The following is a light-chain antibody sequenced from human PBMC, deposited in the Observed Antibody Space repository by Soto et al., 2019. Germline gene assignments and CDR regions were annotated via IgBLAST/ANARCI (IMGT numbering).Light chain of an antibody. CDR3: QQYDNWPPWT. CDR2: GAS. CDR1: QSVNSN. Sequence: EIVMTQSPATLSVSPGERATLSCRASQSVNSNMAWYQQKPGQVPRLLIYGASTRATGIPARFSGSGSGTEFTLTITNVQPEDFAVYHCQQYDNWPPWTFGQGTKVEIK. V-gene: IGKV3-15*01. J-gene: IGKJ1*01.